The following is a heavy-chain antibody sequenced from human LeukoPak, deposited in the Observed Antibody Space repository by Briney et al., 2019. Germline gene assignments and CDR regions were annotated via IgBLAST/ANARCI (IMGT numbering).Heavy chain of an antibody. J-gene: IGHJ4*02. CDR2: LSFDGSAK. V-gene: IGHV3-30*18. CDR1: GFTLSNYG. CDR3: AKARGGTYRTYYFDY. D-gene: IGHD1-26*01. Sequence: GGSLRLSCAASGFTLSNYGMHWVRQAPGKGLEWVAVLSFDGSAKYYADSVKGRFTISRDNSKNTLYLQMNSLRAEDTAVYYCAKARGGTYRTYYFDYWGQGTLVTVSS.